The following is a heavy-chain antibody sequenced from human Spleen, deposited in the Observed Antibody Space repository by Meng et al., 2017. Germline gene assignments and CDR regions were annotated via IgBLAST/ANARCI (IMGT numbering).Heavy chain of an antibody. D-gene: IGHD3-22*01. J-gene: IGHJ6*02. CDR2: IYYSGST. CDR1: GGSISSYY. V-gene: IGHV4-59*01. CDR3: ARDPTPMIVVANYYYYGMDV. Sequence: GSLRLSCTVSGGSISSYYWSWIRQPPGKGLEWIGYIYYSGSTNYNPSLKSRITISVDTSKNQFSLKLSSVTAADTAVYYCARDPTPMIVVANYYYYGMDVWGQGNMVHVAS.